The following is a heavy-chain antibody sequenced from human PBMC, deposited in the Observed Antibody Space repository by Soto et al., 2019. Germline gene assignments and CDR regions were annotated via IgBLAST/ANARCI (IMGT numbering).Heavy chain of an antibody. CDR1: GYTFTGYY. D-gene: IGHD1-1*01. Sequence: ASVKVSCKASGYTFTGYYMHWVRQAPGQGLEWMGWINPNSGGTNYAQKFQGRVTMTRDTSTSTAYMELRSLRSDDTAVYYCARGGTAETYYYYYGMDVWGQGTTVTVSS. CDR3: ARGGTAETYYYYYGMDV. J-gene: IGHJ6*02. V-gene: IGHV1-2*02. CDR2: INPNSGGT.